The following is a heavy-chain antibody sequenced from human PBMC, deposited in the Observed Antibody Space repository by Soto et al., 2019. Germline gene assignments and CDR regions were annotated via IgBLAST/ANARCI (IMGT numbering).Heavy chain of an antibody. CDR2: IWYDGSNK. Sequence: QVQLVESGGGVVQPGRSLRLSCAASGFTFSSYGMHWVRQAPGKGLEWVAVIWYDGSNKYYADSVKGRFTISRDNSKNTLYLPMNSLSAEDAAVYYCARVGPLVVREYWGQGTLVTVSS. J-gene: IGHJ4*02. D-gene: IGHD2-2*01. CDR1: GFTFSSYG. V-gene: IGHV3-33*01. CDR3: ARVGPLVVREY.